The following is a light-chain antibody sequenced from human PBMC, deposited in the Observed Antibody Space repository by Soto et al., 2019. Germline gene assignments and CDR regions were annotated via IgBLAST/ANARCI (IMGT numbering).Light chain of an antibody. Sequence: DIPMTQSPSSLSASVGDRVTITCRASQTISKHLNWYQQKPRKVPELLIYAASSLESGVPSRFSGSGSGTDFTLTIGSLQPEDFAIYYCQQSCSTPLTFGGGTEVEIK. J-gene: IGKJ4*01. CDR3: QQSCSTPLT. CDR2: AAS. V-gene: IGKV1-39*01. CDR1: QTISKH.